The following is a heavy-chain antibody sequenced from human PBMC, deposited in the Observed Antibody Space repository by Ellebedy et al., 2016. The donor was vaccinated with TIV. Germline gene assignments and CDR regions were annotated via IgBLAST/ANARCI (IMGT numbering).Heavy chain of an antibody. CDR3: AKQVSGYCSGGHCDGGATHFYYGMDV. CDR2: ISYDGSDK. J-gene: IGHJ6*02. V-gene: IGHV3-30*18. D-gene: IGHD2-15*01. CDR1: GFTFSTYG. Sequence: GESLKISCAASGFTFSTYGIHWVRQAPGKGLEWVALISYDGSDKYYADSVKGRFTISRDNSKNTLFLQVDSRRVEDTAVYYCAKQVSGYCSGGHCDGGATHFYYGMDVWGQGTTVTVSS.